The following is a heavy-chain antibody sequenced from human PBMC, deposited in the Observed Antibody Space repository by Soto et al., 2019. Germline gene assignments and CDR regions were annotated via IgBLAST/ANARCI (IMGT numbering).Heavy chain of an antibody. J-gene: IGHJ4*02. D-gene: IGHD2-15*01. CDR1: GGTFSSYA. V-gene: IGHV1-69*01. CDR2: IIPIFGTA. CDR3: ASRVRSGRNAYNPQDY. Sequence: VKVSCKASGGTFSSYAISWVRQAPVQGLEWMGGIIPIFGTANYAQKFQGRVTITADESTTTAYMELSSLRSEHTAVYYCASRVRSGRNAYNPQDYWGREPWSPSPQ.